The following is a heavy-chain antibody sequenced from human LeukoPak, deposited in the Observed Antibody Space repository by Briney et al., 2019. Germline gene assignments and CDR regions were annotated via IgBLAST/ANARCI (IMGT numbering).Heavy chain of an antibody. CDR3: YGDPALSFDP. V-gene: IGHV3-23*01. Sequence: RGSLRLSCAASGFTVSSYAMSWVRQAPGKGLEWVSRISGSGESTYYADSVKGRFTISRDNSKNTLYLQMSSLRAEDTAVYYSYGDPALSFDPWGQGTLVTVSS. CDR2: ISGSGEST. D-gene: IGHD4-17*01. J-gene: IGHJ5*02. CDR1: GFTVSSYA.